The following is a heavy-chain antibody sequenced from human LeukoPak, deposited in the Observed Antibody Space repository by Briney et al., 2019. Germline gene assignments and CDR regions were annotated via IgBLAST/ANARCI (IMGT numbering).Heavy chain of an antibody. J-gene: IGHJ3*02. V-gene: IGHV1-8*03. CDR1: GYTFTSYD. Sequence: ASVKVSCKASGYTFTSYDINWVRQATGQGLEWMGWMNPNSGNTGYAQKFQGRVTITRNTSISTAYMELSSLRSEDTAVYYCARDLGISDAFDIWGQGTMVTVSS. CDR2: MNPNSGNT. D-gene: IGHD7-27*01. CDR3: ARDLGISDAFDI.